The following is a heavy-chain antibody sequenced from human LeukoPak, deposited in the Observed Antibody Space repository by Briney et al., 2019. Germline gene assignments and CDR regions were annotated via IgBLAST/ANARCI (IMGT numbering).Heavy chain of an antibody. CDR1: GGSISTYY. CDR2: INTSGST. Sequence: SETLSLTCTVSGGSISTYYWSWIRQPAGKGLEWIGRINTSGSTNYNPSLKSRLTMSVDTSKNHFSLKVTSVTAADTAVYYCARGPRYSGSYYEDYWGQGTLVTVSS. J-gene: IGHJ4*02. V-gene: IGHV4-4*07. D-gene: IGHD1-26*01. CDR3: ARGPRYSGSYYEDY.